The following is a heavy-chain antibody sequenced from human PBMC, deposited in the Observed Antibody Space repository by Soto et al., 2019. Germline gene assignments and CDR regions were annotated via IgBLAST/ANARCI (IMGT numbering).Heavy chain of an antibody. CDR3: AKRNRYYFGS. J-gene: IGHJ4*02. CDR2: ISEGGGTP. V-gene: IGHV3-23*01. Sequence: GSLRLSCAASGFTFSAFAMSWVRQAPGKGLEWVSTISEGGGTPFYADSVKGRFTISRDNSKNTLHLQMTTLRAEDTAVYFCAKRNRYYFGSWGQGSLVTVSS. CDR1: GFTFSAFA.